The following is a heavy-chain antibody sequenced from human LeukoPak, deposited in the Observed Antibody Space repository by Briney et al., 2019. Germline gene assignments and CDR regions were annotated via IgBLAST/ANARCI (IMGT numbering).Heavy chain of an antibody. CDR2: INTNTGNP. Sequence: ASVKVSCKASGYTFTSYAMNWVRQAPGQGLEWMGWINTNTGNPTYAQGFTGRFVFSLDTSVSTAYLQISSLKAEDTPAYYCARVGEVDYYDSSGPRFDPWGQGTLVTVSS. CDR1: GYTFTSYA. V-gene: IGHV7-4-1*02. D-gene: IGHD3-22*01. CDR3: ARVGEVDYYDSSGPRFDP. J-gene: IGHJ5*02.